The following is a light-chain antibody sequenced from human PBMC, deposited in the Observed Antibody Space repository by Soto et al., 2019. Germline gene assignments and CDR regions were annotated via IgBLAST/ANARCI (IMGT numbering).Light chain of an antibody. Sequence: EIVLTQSPATLSLSPGERATLSCRASQSVSSNLAWYQQKPGQAPRLLIYGASTRATGIPARFSGSGSGTDFSLTISSLQPEDAATYYCQSLNRFPHSFGGGTKVDIK. CDR2: GAS. CDR1: QSVSSN. V-gene: IGKV3-15*01. J-gene: IGKJ4*01. CDR3: QSLNRFPHS.